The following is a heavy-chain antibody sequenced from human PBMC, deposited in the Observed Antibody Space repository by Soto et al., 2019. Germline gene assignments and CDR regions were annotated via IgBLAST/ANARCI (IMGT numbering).Heavy chain of an antibody. CDR1: GGFVSSGSYY. Sequence: QVQLQQWGAGLLKPSETLSLTCAVYGGFVSSGSYYWSWIRQPPGKGLEWIGEMSHSGGTHFNPSLKSRVTISVDTSKHQFSLKMSSVTAADTALYYCARVERGTATTVVDAFDIWGPGTTVTGPS. CDR2: MSHSGGT. D-gene: IGHD1-1*01. CDR3: ARVERGTATTVVDAFDI. J-gene: IGHJ3*02. V-gene: IGHV4-34*01.